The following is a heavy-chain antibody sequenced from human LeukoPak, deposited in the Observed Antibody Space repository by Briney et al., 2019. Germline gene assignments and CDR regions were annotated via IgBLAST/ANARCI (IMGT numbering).Heavy chain of an antibody. CDR1: GITFSSYA. CDR3: AKGYGPRYSGYDFTDY. J-gene: IGHJ4*02. V-gene: IGHV3-23*01. D-gene: IGHD5-12*01. Sequence: PGGSLRLSCAASGITFSSYAMSWVRQAPGKGLEWVSAISGSGGSTYYADSVKGRFTISRDNSKNTLYLQMNSLRAEDTAVYYCAKGYGPRYSGYDFTDYWGQGTLVTVSS. CDR2: ISGSGGST.